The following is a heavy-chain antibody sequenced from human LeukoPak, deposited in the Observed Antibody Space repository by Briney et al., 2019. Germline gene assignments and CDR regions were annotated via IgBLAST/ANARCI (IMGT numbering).Heavy chain of an antibody. D-gene: IGHD1-14*01. CDR2: ITNSGSAI. CDR1: GFRFSDHY. V-gene: IGHV3-11*01. Sequence: PGGPLRLSCAASGFRFSDHYMSWIRQTPGKGLEWVSHITNSGSAIYYADSVKGRFTISRDNAKNSLYLQMNSLRLEDTAIYYCARDPDTSSKVDYWGQGTLVTVSS. CDR3: ARDPDTSSKVDY. J-gene: IGHJ4*02.